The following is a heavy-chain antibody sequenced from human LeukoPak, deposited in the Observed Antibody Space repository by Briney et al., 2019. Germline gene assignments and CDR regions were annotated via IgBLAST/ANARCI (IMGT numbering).Heavy chain of an antibody. CDR2: IKGDGIST. D-gene: IGHD4-23*01. Sequence: GGSLRLSCAASGFDFSSNWMHWVRHAPGQGLVWVSRIKGDGISTNYADSVKGRFTISRDIAENTLYLQMNSLRAEDTAVYYCARESDYGGNVDYWGQGTLVTVSS. CDR3: ARESDYGGNVDY. CDR1: GFDFSSNW. V-gene: IGHV3-74*01. J-gene: IGHJ4*02.